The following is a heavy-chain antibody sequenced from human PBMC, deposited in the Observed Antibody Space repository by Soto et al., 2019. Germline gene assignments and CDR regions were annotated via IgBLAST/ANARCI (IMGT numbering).Heavy chain of an antibody. CDR3: ARDRYCSSTSCYRIDAFDI. D-gene: IGHD2-2*01. Sequence: GGSLRLSCAASGFTFSDYYMSWIRQAPGKGLEWVSYISSSGSTIYYADSVKGRFTISRDNAKNSLYLQMNSLRAEDTAVYYCARDRYCSSTSCYRIDAFDIWGQGTMVTVSS. J-gene: IGHJ3*02. CDR1: GFTFSDYY. CDR2: ISSSGSTI. V-gene: IGHV3-11*01.